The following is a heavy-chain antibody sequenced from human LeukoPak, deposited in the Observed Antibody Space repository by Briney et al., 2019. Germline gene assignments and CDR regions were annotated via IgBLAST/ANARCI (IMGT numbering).Heavy chain of an antibody. D-gene: IGHD3-10*01. CDR2: IRYDGSNK. CDR1: GFTFSSYG. CDR3: AKEIMVRCHALDY. Sequence: PGGSLRLSCAASGFTFSSYGMHWVRQAPGKGLEWVAFIRYDGSNKYYADSVKGRFTISRDNSKNTLYLQMNSLRAEDTAVYYCAKEIMVRCHALDYWGQGTLVTVSS. V-gene: IGHV3-30*02. J-gene: IGHJ4*02.